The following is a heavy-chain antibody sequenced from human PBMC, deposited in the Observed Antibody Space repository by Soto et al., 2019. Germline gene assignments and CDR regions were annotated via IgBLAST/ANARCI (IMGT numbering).Heavy chain of an antibody. CDR3: AYLPCSGGTCYWFSYSGMDV. CDR2: IYWDDDK. Sequence: QITLKESGPTLVKHTQTLTLNCTFSGFSLSTSGVGVAWIRQPPGKALEWLALIYWDDDKSYRPSLETRLTITKDTSKNQVVLTMTNMDSVDTATYYCAYLPCSGGTCYWFSYSGMDVWGQGTTVTVSS. D-gene: IGHD2-15*01. CDR1: GFSLSTSGVG. V-gene: IGHV2-5*02. J-gene: IGHJ6*02.